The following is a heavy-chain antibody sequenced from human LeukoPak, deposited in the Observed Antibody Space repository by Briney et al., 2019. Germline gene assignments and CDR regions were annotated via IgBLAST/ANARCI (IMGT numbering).Heavy chain of an antibody. CDR2: ITSSSSYI. CDR1: GFTFSTYS. CDR3: ASLSTSPSIGDY. D-gene: IGHD2/OR15-2a*01. J-gene: IGHJ4*02. V-gene: IGHV3-21*01. Sequence: GWSLRLSCAASGFTFSTYSMNWVRQAPGKGLEWVSSITSSSSYIYYADSVKGRFTISRDNAKHSLYLQMNSLTADDTALYYCASLSTSPSIGDYWGQGTLVTVSS.